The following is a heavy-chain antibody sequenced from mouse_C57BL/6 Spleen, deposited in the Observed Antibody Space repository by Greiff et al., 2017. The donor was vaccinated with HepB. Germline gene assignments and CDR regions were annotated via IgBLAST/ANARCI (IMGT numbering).Heavy chain of an antibody. CDR1: GFSLTSYG. D-gene: IGHD2-4*01. CDR3: AKNEDYDHWYFDV. CDR2: LWRGGST. V-gene: IGHV2-5*01. Sequence: VKLIESGPGLVQPSQSLSIPCTVSGFSLTSYGVHWVRQSPGKGLEWLVVLWRGGSTDYNAAFMSRLSITKDNSKSQVFFKMNSLQADDTAIYYCAKNEDYDHWYFDVWGTGTTVTVSS. J-gene: IGHJ1*03.